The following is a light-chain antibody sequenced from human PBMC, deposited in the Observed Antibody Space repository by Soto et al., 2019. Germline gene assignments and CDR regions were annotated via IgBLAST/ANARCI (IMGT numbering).Light chain of an antibody. CDR2: STT. V-gene: IGLV7-43*01. CDR3: LLYYGGGVV. Sequence: QAVVTQEPSLTVSPGGTVTLTCGSRTGAVTSGYYPNWFQQKPGEPPRALIYSTTYKHSWNPARFSGSILGGKTALTLSGVQPEDEADYYGLLYYGGGVVFGGGTKITVL. J-gene: IGLJ2*01. CDR1: TGAVTSGYY.